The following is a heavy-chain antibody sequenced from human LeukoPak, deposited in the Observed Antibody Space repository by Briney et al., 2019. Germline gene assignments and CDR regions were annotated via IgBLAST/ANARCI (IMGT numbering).Heavy chain of an antibody. CDR1: GYTFTSYG. Sequence: GASVKLFCKASGYTFTSYGISWVRQALGQGREWVGWISAYNGNTNYAQTLQGRVTMTTDTSTSTAYIELRSPRPEDTAAYYCTRDYDVVVVAGEGTDVMDVWGQGTTVTVSS. J-gene: IGHJ6*02. V-gene: IGHV1-18*01. CDR2: ISAYNGNT. D-gene: IGHD2-15*01. CDR3: TRDYDVVVVAGEGTDVMDV.